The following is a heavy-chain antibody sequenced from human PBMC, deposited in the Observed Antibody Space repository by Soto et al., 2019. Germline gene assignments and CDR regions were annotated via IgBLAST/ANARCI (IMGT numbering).Heavy chain of an antibody. CDR1: GGTFSSYA. CDR3: ARSGNCGGDGYSGSYY. CDR2: IIPIFGTA. D-gene: IGHD2-21*02. Sequence: QVQLVQSGAEVKKPGSSVKVSCKASGGTFSSYAISWVRQAPGQGLEWMGGIIPIFGTANYAQKFQGRVTITADESTSTAYMELSSLRSEDTALYYCARSGNCGGDGYSGSYYWGQGTLVTVSS. V-gene: IGHV1-69*01. J-gene: IGHJ4*02.